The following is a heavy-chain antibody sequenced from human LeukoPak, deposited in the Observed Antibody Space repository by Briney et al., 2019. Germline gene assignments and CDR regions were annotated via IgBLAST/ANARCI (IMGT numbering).Heavy chain of an antibody. V-gene: IGHV4-4*07. CDR2: IYSSGSV. D-gene: IGHD3/OR15-3a*01. Sequence: SETLSLTCTVSGGSITGYYWNWVRQPAGKGLEWIGRIYSSGSVNYNPSLKSRVTMSVDTSKNRFSLRLNSVTAADTAVYYCARGDNWTGYFGYWGQGTLVTVSS. J-gene: IGHJ4*02. CDR3: ARGDNWTGYFGY. CDR1: GGSITGYY.